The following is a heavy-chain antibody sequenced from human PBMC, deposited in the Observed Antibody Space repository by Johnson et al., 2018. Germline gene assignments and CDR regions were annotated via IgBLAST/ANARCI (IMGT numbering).Heavy chain of an antibody. CDR1: GYTFTSYY. Sequence: QDELGQAGAEVKEPGASVEVSCKASGYTFTSYYMHWVRQAPGQGLEWMGIINPSGGSTSYAQKFQGRVTITAEESTSTADMELSSLRSEDTAVYYCASWWPAVVYYGMDVWGQGTTVTVSS. V-gene: IGHV1-46*01. D-gene: IGHD2-15*01. J-gene: IGHJ6*02. CDR2: INPSGGST. CDR3: ASWWPAVVYYGMDV.